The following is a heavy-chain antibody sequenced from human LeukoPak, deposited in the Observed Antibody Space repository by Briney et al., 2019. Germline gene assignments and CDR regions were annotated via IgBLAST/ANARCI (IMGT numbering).Heavy chain of an antibody. D-gene: IGHD3-22*01. CDR1: GGSISSGGYY. J-gene: IGHJ5*02. Sequence: SETLSLTCTVSGGSISSGGYYWSWIRQPPGKGLEWIGYIYHSGSTYYNPSLKSRVTISVDRSKNQFSLKLSSVTAADTAVYYCASNGYYDRIRFDPWGQGTLVTVSS. V-gene: IGHV4-30-2*01. CDR3: ASNGYYDRIRFDP. CDR2: IYHSGST.